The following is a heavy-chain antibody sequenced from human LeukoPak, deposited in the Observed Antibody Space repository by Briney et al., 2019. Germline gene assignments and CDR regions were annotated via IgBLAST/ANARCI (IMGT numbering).Heavy chain of an antibody. CDR2: IYYSGST. CDR3: ARQYYYDSSGYYGY. D-gene: IGHD3-22*01. Sequence: SETLSLTCTVSGGSISSSSYYWGWIRQPPGKGLEWIGSIYYSGSTYYNPSLKSRVTISVDTSKNQFSLKLSSVTAADTAVYYCARQYYYDSSGYYGYWGQGTLVTVSS. J-gene: IGHJ4*02. CDR1: GGSISSSSYY. V-gene: IGHV4-39*01.